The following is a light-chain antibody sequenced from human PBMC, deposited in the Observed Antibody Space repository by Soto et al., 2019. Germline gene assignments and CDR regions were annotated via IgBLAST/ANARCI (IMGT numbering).Light chain of an antibody. CDR2: TAS. V-gene: IGKV1-12*02. J-gene: IGKJ2*01. Sequence: DIQMTQSPSSVSASVGDRVTITCRASQAISDWLAWYQQKPGKAPSLLIYTASRLQSGVPSRFSGSGSGTDFTLTISSLQPEDFATYYCQQAYIFPYTFGQGTRLQI. CDR3: QQAYIFPYT. CDR1: QAISDW.